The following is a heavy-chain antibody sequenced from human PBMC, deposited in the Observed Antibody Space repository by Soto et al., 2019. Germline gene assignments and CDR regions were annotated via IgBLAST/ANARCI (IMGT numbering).Heavy chain of an antibody. J-gene: IGHJ5*02. CDR1: GLSITDSEMG. D-gene: IGHD2-21*01. CDR3: ARRHLAVAVIPFCDP. CDR2: IDSSGEK. Sequence: QVTLKESGPVLVKPTETLTLRCTVSGLSITDSEMGVSWIRQPPGQPLEWLAHIDSSGEKSYRTFLKSRLAISNDTSKSQIVLTMTNMDPADTATYYCARRHLAVAVIPFCDPWGQGIPVTFSS. V-gene: IGHV2-26*01.